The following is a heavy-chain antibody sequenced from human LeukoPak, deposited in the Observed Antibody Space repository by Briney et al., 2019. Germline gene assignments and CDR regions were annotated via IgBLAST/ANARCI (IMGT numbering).Heavy chain of an antibody. CDR2: ISSSSSYI. D-gene: IGHD5-18*01. V-gene: IGHV3-21*01. CDR1: GFTFSSYS. J-gene: IGHJ4*02. CDR3: ARDVRGYSYGYYFDY. Sequence: GGSLRLSCAASGFTFSSYSMNWVRQAPGKGLEWVSSISSSSSYIYYADSVKGRFTISRDNAKNSLYLQMNSLRAEDTAAYYCARDVRGYSYGYYFDYWGQGTLVTVSS.